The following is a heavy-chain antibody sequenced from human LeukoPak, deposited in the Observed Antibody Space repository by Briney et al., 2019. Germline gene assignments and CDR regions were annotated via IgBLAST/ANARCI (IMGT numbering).Heavy chain of an antibody. J-gene: IGHJ6*03. CDR1: GFTFSSYA. V-gene: IGHV3-23*01. CDR3: AKGVWTGYCSSTSCYGDNYYYYYMDV. CDR2: ISGSGGST. Sequence: PGGSLRLSCAASGFTFSSYAMSWVRQAPGKGLEWVSAISGSGGSTYYADSVKGRFTISRDNSKNTLYLQMNSLRAEDTAVYYCAKGVWTGYCSSTSCYGDNYYYYYMDVWGKGTTVTISS. D-gene: IGHD2-2*01.